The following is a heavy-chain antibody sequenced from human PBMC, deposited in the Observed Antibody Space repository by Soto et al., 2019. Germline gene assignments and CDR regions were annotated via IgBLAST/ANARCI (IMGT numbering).Heavy chain of an antibody. CDR1: GFTFSSYG. J-gene: IGHJ6*02. Sequence: GGSLRLSCAASGFTFSSYGMHWVRQAPGKRLEWVAVISYDGSNKYYADSVKGRFTISRDNSKNTLYLQMNSLRAEDTAVYYCAKDPAAAGAWYYYYGMDVWGQGTTVTVSS. CDR2: ISYDGSNK. V-gene: IGHV3-30*18. D-gene: IGHD6-13*01. CDR3: AKDPAAAGAWYYYYGMDV.